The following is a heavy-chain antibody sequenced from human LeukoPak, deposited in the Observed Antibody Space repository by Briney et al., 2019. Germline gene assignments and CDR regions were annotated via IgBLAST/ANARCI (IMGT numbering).Heavy chain of an antibody. CDR3: ARVDENSSSSPAFDY. CDR2: FDPEDGET. CDR1: GYTLTELS. D-gene: IGHD6-6*01. Sequence: ASVKVSCKVSGYTLTELSMHWVRQAPGKGLEWMGGFDPEDGETIYAQKFQGRVTMTEDTSTDTAYMELSSLRSEDTAVYYCARVDENSSSSPAFDYWGQGTLVTVSS. V-gene: IGHV1-24*01. J-gene: IGHJ4*02.